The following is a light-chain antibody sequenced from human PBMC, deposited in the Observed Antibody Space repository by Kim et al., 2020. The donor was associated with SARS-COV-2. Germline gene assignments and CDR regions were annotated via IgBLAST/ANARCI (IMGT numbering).Light chain of an antibody. CDR2: DAS. CDR1: QSVTSNY. Sequence: LSPGERATLSCRASQSVTSNYLAWYQQKPGQAPRLVIYDASSRATGIPDRFSGSGSGTDFTLTISRLEPEDFATYYCQQYGGMPCSFGQGTKLEIK. V-gene: IGKV3-20*01. CDR3: QQYGGMPCS. J-gene: IGKJ2*04.